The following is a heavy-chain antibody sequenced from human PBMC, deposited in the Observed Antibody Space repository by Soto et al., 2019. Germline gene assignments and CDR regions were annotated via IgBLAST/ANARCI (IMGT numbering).Heavy chain of an antibody. D-gene: IGHD6-19*01. CDR3: ARDLGSEQWFFDN. CDR2: IHNSGST. V-gene: IGHV4-31*03. Sequence: QVQLQESGPGLVKPSQTLSLTCLVSGASVSGDGSYCSWIRQHPGKGLEFIGYIHNSGSTYSNPSLENRVAMSIDTSKNQFSLRLSSVTAADSAVYFCARDLGSEQWFFDNWGQGILGTVSS. CDR1: GASVSGDGSY. J-gene: IGHJ4*02.